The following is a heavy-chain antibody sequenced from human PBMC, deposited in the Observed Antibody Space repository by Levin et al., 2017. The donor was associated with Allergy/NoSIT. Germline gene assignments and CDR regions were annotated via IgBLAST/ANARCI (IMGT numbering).Heavy chain of an antibody. CDR2: ISSDGSYK. CDR1: GFTFSIYG. D-gene: IGHD3-10*01. V-gene: IGHV3-30*18. CDR3: AKCGDMDV. J-gene: IGHJ6*03. Sequence: GGSLRLSCAASGFTFSIYGIYWVRQAPGKGLEWVAIISSDGSYKSYADSVKGRFTVSRDNSKNTLYLPMNSLRPEHTAVYYCAKCGDMDVWGKGTTVTVSS.